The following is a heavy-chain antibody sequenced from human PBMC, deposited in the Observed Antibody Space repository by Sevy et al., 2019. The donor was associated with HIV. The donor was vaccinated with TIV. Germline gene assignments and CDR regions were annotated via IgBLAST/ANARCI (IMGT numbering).Heavy chain of an antibody. CDR2: ISSSSSTI. D-gene: IGHD2-21*01. CDR1: GFTFSSYS. J-gene: IGHJ4*02. CDR3: ARGLNKIDY. V-gene: IGHV3-48*01. Sequence: GGSLRLSCAASGFTFSSYSMNWVRQAPGKGLEWVSYISSSSSTIYYADSVKGRFTISRDNAKNSLYLQMNSLGAEDTAVYYCARGLNKIDYWGQGTLVTVSS.